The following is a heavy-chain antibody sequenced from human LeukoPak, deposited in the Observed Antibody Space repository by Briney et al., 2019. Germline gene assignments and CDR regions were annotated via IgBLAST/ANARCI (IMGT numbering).Heavy chain of an antibody. CDR3: ARSTNVAGTPVYSDY. CDR2: IYTSGST. D-gene: IGHD6-19*01. Sequence: ETLSLTCTVSGGSTSSYYWSWIRQPAGKGLEWIGRIYTSGSTNYDPSLKSRVTMSVDTSKNQFSLKLRSVTAADTAVYYCARSTNVAGTPVYSDYWGQGTLVTVSS. J-gene: IGHJ4*02. V-gene: IGHV4-4*07. CDR1: GGSTSSYY.